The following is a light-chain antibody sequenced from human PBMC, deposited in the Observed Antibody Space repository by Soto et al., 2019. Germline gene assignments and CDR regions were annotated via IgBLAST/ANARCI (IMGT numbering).Light chain of an antibody. CDR2: LGS. Sequence: DIVMTQSPLSLPVSPGEPASISCRSSQSLLHSNGNHYLDWYLQKPGQSPQLLIYLGSNRASGVPDRFSGSVSDTDFTLKISRVETGDVGVYYCMQGLQTPWTFGQGTKVEIK. CDR3: MQGLQTPWT. J-gene: IGKJ1*01. CDR1: QSLLHSNGNHY. V-gene: IGKV2-28*01.